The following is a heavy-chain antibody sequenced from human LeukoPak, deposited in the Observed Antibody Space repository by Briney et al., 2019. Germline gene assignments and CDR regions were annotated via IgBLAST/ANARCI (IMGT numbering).Heavy chain of an antibody. CDR3: ARQRTAPPIYEYYGMDV. CDR2: ISHSGTP. CDR1: SDYITSYY. J-gene: IGHJ6*02. D-gene: IGHD3-9*01. V-gene: IGHV4-59*08. Sequence: SETLSLTCTVSSDYITSYYWSWIRQPPGKGLEWVGYISHSGTPTYNPSLRGRVTISLDTSKTHFSLRLSSVTAADTAVYYCARQRTAPPIYEYYGMDVWGHGTTVTVS.